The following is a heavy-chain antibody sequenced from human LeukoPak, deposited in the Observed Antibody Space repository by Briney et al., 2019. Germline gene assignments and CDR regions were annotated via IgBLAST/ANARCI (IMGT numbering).Heavy chain of an antibody. V-gene: IGHV3-30*18. CDR1: GFTFSSYG. CDR3: AKGIGGCGGDCYSNAFDI. J-gene: IGHJ3*02. D-gene: IGHD2-21*02. Sequence: GGSLRLSCAASGFTFSSYGMHWVRQAPGKGLEWVAVISYDGSNKYYADSVKGRFTISRDNSKNTLYLQMNSLRAEDTAVYYCAKGIGGCGGDCYSNAFDIWGQGTMVTVSS. CDR2: ISYDGSNK.